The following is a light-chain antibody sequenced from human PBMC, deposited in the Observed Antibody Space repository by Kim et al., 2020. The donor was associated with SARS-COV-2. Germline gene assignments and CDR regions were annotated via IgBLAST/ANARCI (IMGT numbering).Light chain of an antibody. Sequence: GQSITISCTGTSSDVGSYNLVSWYQQHPGKATKLMIDEVSKRPSGVSNRFSGSKAGNTASLTISGLQAEDEDDYYCCSYAGSRTLVFGGGTQLTVL. CDR1: SSDVGSYNL. CDR3: CSYAGSRTLV. CDR2: EVS. V-gene: IGLV2-23*02. J-gene: IGLJ3*02.